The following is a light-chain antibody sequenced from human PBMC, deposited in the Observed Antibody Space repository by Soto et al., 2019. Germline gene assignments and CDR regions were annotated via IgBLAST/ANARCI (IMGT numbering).Light chain of an antibody. J-gene: IGKJ5*01. CDR3: QHRDT. CDR1: QSISYW. CDR2: DAS. V-gene: IGKV1-5*01. Sequence: DIQMTQSPSTLSASVGDRVTITCRASQSISYWLAWYQQKPGKAPKLLIYDASILESGVPSRFSGRGSGTEFTLTISSLQPDDFATYYCQHRDTFGQGTRLEIK.